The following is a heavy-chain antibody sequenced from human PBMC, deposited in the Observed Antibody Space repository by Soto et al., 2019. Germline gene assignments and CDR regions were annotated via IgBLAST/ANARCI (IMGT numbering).Heavy chain of an antibody. CDR3: ARDVTRDIVVVPAALTFDY. D-gene: IGHD2-2*01. CDR1: GFTFSSYA. V-gene: IGHV3-30-3*01. Sequence: QVQLVESGGGVVQPGRSLRLSCAASGFTFSSYAMHWVRQAPGKGLEWVAVISYDGSNKYYADSVKGRFTISRDNSKNPLYLQMNSLRAEDTAVYYCARDVTRDIVVVPAALTFDYWGQGTLVTVSS. CDR2: ISYDGSNK. J-gene: IGHJ4*02.